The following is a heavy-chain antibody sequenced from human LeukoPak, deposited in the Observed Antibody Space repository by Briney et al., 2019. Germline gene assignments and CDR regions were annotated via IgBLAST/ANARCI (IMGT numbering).Heavy chain of an antibody. D-gene: IGHD2-2*01. J-gene: IGHJ5*02. CDR2: ISYDGSNK. CDR3: ARDLGYQLLLNWFDP. CDR1: GFTFSSYA. Sequence: PGGSLRLSCAASGFTFSSYAMHWVRQARGKGLEWVAVISYDGSNKYYADSVKGRFTISRDNSKNTLYLQMNSLRAEDTAVYYCARDLGYQLLLNWFDPWGQGTLVTVSS. V-gene: IGHV3-30-3*01.